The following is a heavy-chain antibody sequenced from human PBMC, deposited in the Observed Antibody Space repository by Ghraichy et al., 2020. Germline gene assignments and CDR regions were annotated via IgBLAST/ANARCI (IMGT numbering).Heavy chain of an antibody. CDR2: ISSSGSTI. V-gene: IGHV3-11*01. Sequence: GGSLRLSCAASGFTFSDYYMSWIRQAPGKGLEWVSYISSSGSTIYYADSVKGRFTISRDNAKNSLYLQMNSLRAEDTAVYYCAREATGVYYDFWSGYSVDYWGQGTLVTVSS. CDR3: AREATGVYYDFWSGYSVDY. CDR1: GFTFSDYY. J-gene: IGHJ4*02. D-gene: IGHD3-3*01.